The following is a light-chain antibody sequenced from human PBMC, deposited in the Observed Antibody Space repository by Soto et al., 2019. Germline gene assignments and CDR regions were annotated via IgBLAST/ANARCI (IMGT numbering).Light chain of an antibody. J-gene: IGLJ2*01. V-gene: IGLV4-69*01. CDR2: INRDGSH. Sequence: QPVLTQSPSASASLGASVKLTCTLSSGHSTYAIAWHQQQPERGPRCLMRINRDGSHNRGDGIPDRFSGSSSGAERYLTISSLQSGDEADYYCQTWGPGIRVFGGGTKLTVL. CDR3: QTWGPGIRV. CDR1: SGHSTYA.